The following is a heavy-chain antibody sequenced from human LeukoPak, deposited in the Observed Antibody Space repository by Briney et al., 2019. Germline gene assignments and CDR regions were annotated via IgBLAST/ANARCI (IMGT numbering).Heavy chain of an antibody. J-gene: IGHJ4*02. CDR2: ISGSGGST. CDR1: GFTFSISG. Sequence: SGGSLRLSCAASGFTFSISGMGWVRQAPGKGLECVSPISGSGGSTSYADSVKGRFTISRDNSKNTLYLQMNSLRAEDTAVYYCAKGAARYYDSSGPDYWGQGTLVTVSS. V-gene: IGHV3-23*01. D-gene: IGHD3-22*01. CDR3: AKGAARYYDSSGPDY.